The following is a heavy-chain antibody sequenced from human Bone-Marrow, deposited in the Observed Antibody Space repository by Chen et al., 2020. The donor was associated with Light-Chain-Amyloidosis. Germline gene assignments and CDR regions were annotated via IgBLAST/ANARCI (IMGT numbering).Heavy chain of an antibody. J-gene: IGHJ3*02. D-gene: IGHD3-3*01. CDR3: AMERITIFGVPPDAFDI. CDR1: GVSISSYY. V-gene: IGHV4-59*04. CDR2: IYHSGST. Sequence: VQLQESGPGVVKPSETLSLTCTVSGVSISSYYWSWIRQTPGQGLEWIGSIYHSGSTYYNPSLKSRVTISVDTSKNQFSLKLSSVTAADTAVYYCAMERITIFGVPPDAFDIWGQGTMVTVSS.